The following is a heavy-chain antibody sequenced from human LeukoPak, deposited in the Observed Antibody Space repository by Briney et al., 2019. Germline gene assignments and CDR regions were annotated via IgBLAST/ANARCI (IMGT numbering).Heavy chain of an antibody. Sequence: GGSLRLSCAASGFTFSSYSMNWVRQAPGRGLEWVSSISSSSSYIYYADSVKGRFTISRDNAKNSLYLQMNSLRAEDTAVYYCAREKLHCSSTSCYANWFDPWGQGTLVTVSS. D-gene: IGHD2-2*01. V-gene: IGHV3-21*01. CDR3: AREKLHCSSTSCYANWFDP. CDR2: ISSSSSYI. CDR1: GFTFSSYS. J-gene: IGHJ5*02.